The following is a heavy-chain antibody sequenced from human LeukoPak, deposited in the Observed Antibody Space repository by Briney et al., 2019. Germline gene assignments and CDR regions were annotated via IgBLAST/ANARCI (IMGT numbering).Heavy chain of an antibody. CDR3: ARSMDDFWSGYYP. V-gene: IGHV4-34*01. Sequence: SETLSLTCAVYGGSFSGYYWSWIRQPPGKGLEWIGEINHSGSTNYNPSPKSRVTISVDTSKNQFSLKLSSVTAADTAVYYCARSMDDFWSGYYPWGQGTLVTVSS. D-gene: IGHD3-3*01. CDR1: GGSFSGYY. CDR2: INHSGST. J-gene: IGHJ4*02.